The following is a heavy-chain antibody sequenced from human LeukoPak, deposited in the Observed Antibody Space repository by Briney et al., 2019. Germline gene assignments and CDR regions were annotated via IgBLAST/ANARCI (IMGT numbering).Heavy chain of an antibody. CDR1: GYSISSGYY. CDR3: ARTSRFDP. Sequence: PSETLSLTCAVSGYSISSGYYWVWIRQPPGKGLEWIGSIYHSGSTSYNPSLKSRVTISVDTSKNQFSLKLSSVTAADTAVYYCARTSRFDPWGQGTLVTVSS. V-gene: IGHV4-38-2*01. J-gene: IGHJ5*02. CDR2: IYHSGST.